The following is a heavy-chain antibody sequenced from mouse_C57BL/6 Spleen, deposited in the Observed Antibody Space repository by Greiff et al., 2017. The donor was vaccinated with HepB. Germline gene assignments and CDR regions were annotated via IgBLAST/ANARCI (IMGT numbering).Heavy chain of an antibody. Sequence: QVQLQQSGAELARPGASVKLSCKASGYTFTSYGISWVKQRTGQGLEWIGEIYPRSGNTYYNEKFQGKATLTADKSSSTAYMELRSRTSEDSAVYFCARERVDYGLGVDYWGQGTTLTVSS. CDR2: IYPRSGNT. V-gene: IGHV1-81*01. CDR1: GYTFTSYG. CDR3: ARERVDYGLGVDY. D-gene: IGHD1-1*01. J-gene: IGHJ2*01.